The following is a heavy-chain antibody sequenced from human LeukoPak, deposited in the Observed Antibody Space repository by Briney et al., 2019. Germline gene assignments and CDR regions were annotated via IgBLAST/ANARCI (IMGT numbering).Heavy chain of an antibody. J-gene: IGHJ6*03. D-gene: IGHD3-3*01. CDR3: ARGVGYYDFWSGYFAQGYYYYYMAV. CDR1: GGSFSGYY. Sequence: SETLSLTCAVYGGSFSGYYWSWIRQPPGKGLEWIGEINHSGSTNYNPSLKSRVTISVDTSKNQFSLKLSSVTAADTAVYYCARGVGYYDFWSGYFAQGYYYYYMAVWGKGTTVTVSS. V-gene: IGHV4-34*01. CDR2: INHSGST.